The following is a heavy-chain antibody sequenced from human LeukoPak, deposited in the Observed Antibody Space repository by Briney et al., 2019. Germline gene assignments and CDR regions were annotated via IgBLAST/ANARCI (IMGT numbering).Heavy chain of an antibody. V-gene: IGHV4-39*07. CDR1: GGTISSSSYY. CDR2: MYYSGSA. D-gene: IGHD6-19*01. CDR3: GGSGWSGGPFDN. Sequence: SETLSLTCTVSGGTISSSSYYWGWIRQPPGKGLEWIGSMYYSGSAYYNSSLKSRVTISEDTSKIQFSLKLSSVTAADTAVYYCGGSGWSGGPFDNWGQGTLVTVSS. J-gene: IGHJ4*02.